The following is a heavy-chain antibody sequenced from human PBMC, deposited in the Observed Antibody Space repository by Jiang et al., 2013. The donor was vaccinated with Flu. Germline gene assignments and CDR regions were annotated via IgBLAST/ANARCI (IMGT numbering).Heavy chain of an antibody. CDR2: IYWDDDK. Sequence: KPTQTLTLTCTFSGFSLSTSGVGVGWIRQPPGKALEWLALIYWDDDKRYSPSLKSRLTITKDTSKNQVVLTMTNMDPVDTATYYCAHGLSRWKNYDFWSATQDAFDIWGQGTMVTRLF. V-gene: IGHV2-5*02. CDR3: AHGLSRWKNYDFWSATQDAFDI. D-gene: IGHD3-3*01. J-gene: IGHJ3*02. CDR1: GFSLSTSGVG.